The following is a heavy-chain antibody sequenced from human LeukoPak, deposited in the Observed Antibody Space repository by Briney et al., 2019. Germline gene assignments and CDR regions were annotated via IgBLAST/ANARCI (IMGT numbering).Heavy chain of an antibody. V-gene: IGHV1-69*05. CDR2: IIPIFGTA. CDR1: GGTFSSYA. D-gene: IGHD4-17*01. Sequence: SVKVSCKASGGTFSSYAISWVRQAPGQGLEWMGRIIPIFGTANYAQKFQSRVTITTDESTSTAYMELSSLRSEDTAVYYCARDVTTYYYYYMDVWGKGTTVTVSS. J-gene: IGHJ6*03. CDR3: ARDVTTYYYYYMDV.